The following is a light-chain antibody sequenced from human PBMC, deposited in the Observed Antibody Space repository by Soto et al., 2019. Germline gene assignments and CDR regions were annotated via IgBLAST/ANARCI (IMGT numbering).Light chain of an antibody. CDR2: DAS. CDR1: QDITNF. V-gene: IGKV1-33*01. CDR3: QQYDHLPIT. J-gene: IGKJ5*01. Sequence: DIQMTQSPSSLSASVGDRVTITCQESQDITNFLNWYQQKPGKAPRLLLYDASSLETGVPSRFSGSGSGTDFTFTISSLQPEDIATYYCQQYDHLPITFGQGTRLEIK.